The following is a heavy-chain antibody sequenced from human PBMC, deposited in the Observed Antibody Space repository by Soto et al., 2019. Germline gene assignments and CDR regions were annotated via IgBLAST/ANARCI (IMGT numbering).Heavy chain of an antibody. J-gene: IGHJ4*02. D-gene: IGHD2-2*01. CDR2: IYYSGST. V-gene: IGHV4-31*03. CDR1: GGSISSGGYY. Sequence: SETLSLTCTVSGGSISSGGYYWSWIRQHPGKGLEWIGYIYYSGSTYYNPSLKSRVTISVDTSKNQFSLKLSSVTAADTAVYYCTRDRPLYCSTSCLGPRFDYWGQGTLVTVSS. CDR3: TRDRPLYCSTSCLGPRFDY.